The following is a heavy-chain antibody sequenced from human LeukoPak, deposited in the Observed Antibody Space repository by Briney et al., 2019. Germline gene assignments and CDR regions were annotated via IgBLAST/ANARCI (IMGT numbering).Heavy chain of an antibody. J-gene: IGHJ4*02. CDR3: ARAGLYNWNLFDY. CDR1: GFTFSSFE. Sequence: PGGSLRLSCAASGFTFSSFEMNWVRQAPGKGLAWVSYITSSGGAKRYADSVKGRFTISRDNARNSLYLQLNRLRADDTALYYCARAGLYNWNLFDYWSQGTLVSVCS. D-gene: IGHD1-20*01. V-gene: IGHV3-48*03. CDR2: ITSSGGAK.